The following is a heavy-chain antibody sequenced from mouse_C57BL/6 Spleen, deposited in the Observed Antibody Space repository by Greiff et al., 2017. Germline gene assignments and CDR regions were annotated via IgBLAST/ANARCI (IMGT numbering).Heavy chain of an antibody. CDR1: GYAFTNYL. J-gene: IGHJ3*01. V-gene: IGHV1-54*01. CDR2: INPGRGGT. CDR3: ARREGS. Sequence: QVQLKQSGAELVRPGTSVKVSCKASGYAFTNYLIEWVKQRPGQGLEWIGVINPGRGGTNNNEKFKGKATLTADKSSSTAYMQLSSLTSEDSAVYHCARREGSWGQGTLVTVTA. D-gene: IGHD1-1*01.